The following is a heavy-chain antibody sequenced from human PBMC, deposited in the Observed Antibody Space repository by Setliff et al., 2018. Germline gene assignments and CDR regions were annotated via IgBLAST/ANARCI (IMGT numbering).Heavy chain of an antibody. D-gene: IGHD3-16*01. CDR2: IRGESGST. J-gene: IGHJ4*02. CDR1: GFTFSIYA. V-gene: IGHV3-23*01. Sequence: PGESLKISCAASGFTFSIYAMSWVRQAPGKGLEWVSAIRGESGSTFYADSVKGRFTISRGNAKNLLYLQMSSQRAEDTAVYYCAKVGVFGGGYFDLWGLGTLVTVSS. CDR3: AKVGVFGGGYFDL.